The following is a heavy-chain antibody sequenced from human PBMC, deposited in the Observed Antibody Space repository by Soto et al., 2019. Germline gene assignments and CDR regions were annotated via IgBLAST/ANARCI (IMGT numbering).Heavy chain of an antibody. V-gene: IGHV4-4*07. J-gene: IGHJ5*02. CDR1: GGSISSYY. D-gene: IGHD6-19*01. Sequence: PSETLSLTCTVSGGSISSYYWSWIRQPAGKGLEWIGRIYTSGSTNYNPSLKSRVTMSVDTSKNQFSLKLSSVTAADTAVYYCARGIGIAVAGTECFDPWGQGTLVTVSS. CDR3: ARGIGIAVAGTECFDP. CDR2: IYTSGST.